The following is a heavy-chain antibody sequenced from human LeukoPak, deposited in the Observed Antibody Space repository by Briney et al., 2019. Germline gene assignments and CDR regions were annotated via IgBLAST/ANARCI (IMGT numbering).Heavy chain of an antibody. CDR1: GGSFSGYY. CDR2: INHSGST. Sequence: PSETLSLTCAVYGGSFSGYYWSWIRQPPGKGLEWIGEINHSGSTNYNPSLKSRVTISVDTSKSQFSLKLSSVTAADTAVYYCARGPRITMVRGVYWFDPWGQGTLVTVAS. CDR3: ARGPRITMVRGVYWFDP. J-gene: IGHJ5*02. D-gene: IGHD3-10*01. V-gene: IGHV4-34*01.